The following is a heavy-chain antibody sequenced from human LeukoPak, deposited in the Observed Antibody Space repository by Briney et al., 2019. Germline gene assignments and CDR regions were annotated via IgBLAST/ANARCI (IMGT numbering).Heavy chain of an antibody. J-gene: IGHJ4*02. V-gene: IGHV3-23*01. D-gene: IGHD2-2*01. CDR3: AKNLRSMPPLPLDY. Sequence: SSSTYYWGWIRQAPGKGLEWVLAISGSGGTTYYADSVKDRFTISRDSSKRTVFLQMTNLRVDDTAVYYCAKNLRSMPPLPLDYWGQGTLVTVSS. CDR1: SSSTYY. CDR2: ISGSGGTT.